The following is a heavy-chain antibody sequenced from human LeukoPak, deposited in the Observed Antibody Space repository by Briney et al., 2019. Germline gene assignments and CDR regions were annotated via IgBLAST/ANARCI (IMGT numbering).Heavy chain of an antibody. CDR2: ISGSGGST. Sequence: PGGSLRLSCAASGFIFSSYAMSWVRQAPGKGLEGVSTISGSGGSTYYADSVKGRFTISRDNSKNTVYLQMNSLRAEDTAVYYCAKDRSCINYVCHGDFHYWGQGTLVTVSS. J-gene: IGHJ4*02. D-gene: IGHD2-8*01. V-gene: IGHV3-23*01. CDR1: GFIFSSYA. CDR3: AKDRSCINYVCHGDFHY.